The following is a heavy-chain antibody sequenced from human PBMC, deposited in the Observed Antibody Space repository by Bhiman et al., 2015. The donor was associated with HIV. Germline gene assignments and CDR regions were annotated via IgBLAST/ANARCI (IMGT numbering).Heavy chain of an antibody. D-gene: IGHD6-13*01. J-gene: IGHJ4*02. CDR1: GFTFSSCW. CDR3: ARDTWNIARAGTSFDN. CDR2: INTDGSST. V-gene: IGHV3-74*01. Sequence: EVQLVESGGGLVQPGGSLRLSCAASGFTFSSCWMHWVRQGPGKGLVWVSRINTDGSSTSYADSVKGRFTISRDNAKNTLFLQMKSLRAEDTAVYYCARDTWNIARAGTSFDNWGQGTLVTVSS.